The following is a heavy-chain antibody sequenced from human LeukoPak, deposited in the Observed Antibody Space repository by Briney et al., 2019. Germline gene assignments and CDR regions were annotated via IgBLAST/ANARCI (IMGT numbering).Heavy chain of an antibody. CDR2: ISYDGSDK. J-gene: IGHJ1*01. CDR1: GFTFSCCD. CDR3: AKSYDSVSN. D-gene: IGHD3-22*01. V-gene: IGHV3-30*18. Sequence: GGSLRLSCAASGFTFSCCDMHWVRQAPGKGLEWMALISYDGSDKYCADSVKGRFTISRDNSKNTLFLQMNSLRTEDTAVYYCAKSYDSVSNWGQGTLVTVSS.